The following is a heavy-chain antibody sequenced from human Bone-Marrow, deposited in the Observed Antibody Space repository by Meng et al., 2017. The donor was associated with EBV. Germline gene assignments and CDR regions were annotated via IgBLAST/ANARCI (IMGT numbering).Heavy chain of an antibody. Sequence: LVRSGVGLARPWGSLKLPCGAPWFIFLDSAMHWVRQASGKGLEWVGRVETKASKYATAYAASVKGRFSVSRDDSKNMVFLEMNSLKTEDTARYYCWGDLNYGSYWGQGTLVTVSS. CDR1: WFIFLDSA. D-gene: IGHD3-16*01. J-gene: IGHJ4*02. V-gene: IGHV3-73*01. CDR3: WGDLNYGSY. CDR2: VETKASKYAT.